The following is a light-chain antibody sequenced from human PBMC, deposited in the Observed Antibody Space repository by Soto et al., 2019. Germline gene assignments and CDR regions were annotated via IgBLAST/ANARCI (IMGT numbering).Light chain of an antibody. CDR3: QQYESPPLT. V-gene: IGKV1-33*01. CDR1: QDINKD. J-gene: IGKJ5*01. CDR2: DAS. Sequence: DIQMTQSPSSLSASVGDRVTITCQASQDINKDLIWYQQKPGKAPKLLIYDASDLETGVPSRFSVSGSGTGFTFTISSLQPEDFATYYYQQYESPPLTLGQGTRLEIK.